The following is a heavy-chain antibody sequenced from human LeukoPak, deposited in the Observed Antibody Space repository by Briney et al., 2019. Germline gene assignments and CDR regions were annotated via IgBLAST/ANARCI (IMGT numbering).Heavy chain of an antibody. V-gene: IGHV3-48*03. Sequence: GGSLRLSCAVSGFTFSSYGMNWVRQAPGKGLEWLSYISNSGRTTNYAESVKGRFAISRDSAKNSVYLQMNSLRLEDTGLYYCARVLSLGCSGGNPRDYWGQGTLVTVSS. CDR1: GFTFSSYG. CDR2: ISNSGRTT. CDR3: ARVLSLGCSGGNPRDY. J-gene: IGHJ4*02. D-gene: IGHD3-10*01.